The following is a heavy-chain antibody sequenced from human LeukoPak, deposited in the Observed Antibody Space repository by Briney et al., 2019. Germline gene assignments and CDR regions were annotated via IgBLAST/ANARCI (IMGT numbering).Heavy chain of an antibody. CDR3: ARVVIVGATLGWFDP. CDR2: ISAYNGNT. Sequence: ASVKVSCKASGYTFTGYYMHWVRQAPGQGLEWMGWISAYNGNTDYAQKLQGRVTMTTDTSTSTAYMELRSLRSDDTAVYYCARVVIVGATLGWFDPWGQGTLVTVSS. D-gene: IGHD1-26*01. J-gene: IGHJ5*02. CDR1: GYTFTGYY. V-gene: IGHV1-18*04.